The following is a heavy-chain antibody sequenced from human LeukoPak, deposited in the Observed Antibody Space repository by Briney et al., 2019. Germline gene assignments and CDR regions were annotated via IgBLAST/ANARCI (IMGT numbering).Heavy chain of an antibody. V-gene: IGHV4-31*03. D-gene: IGHD6-6*01. CDR2: IYYSGRT. Sequence: SQTLSLTCTVSGGSISSGGYYWSWIRQHPGKGLEWMGYIYYSGRTYYNPSLESRVIISLDRSKNQFSLKLSSVTAADTAVYYCARRSSSSGYFDYWGQGTLVTVSS. J-gene: IGHJ4*02. CDR1: GGSISSGGYY. CDR3: ARRSSSSGYFDY.